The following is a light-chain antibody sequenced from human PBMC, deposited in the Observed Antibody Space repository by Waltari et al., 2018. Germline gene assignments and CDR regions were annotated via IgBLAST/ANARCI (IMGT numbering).Light chain of an antibody. Sequence: EIVMTQSPDTLSVSPGERATLSCRASQSVGSNLAWYQQKPGQATRLLIYGASTRATDIPARFSGSGSGTEFTLTITSMQSEDFAVYYCQQYNNWPPSWTFGQGTKVEIK. CDR1: QSVGSN. V-gene: IGKV3-15*01. CDR3: QQYNNWPPSWT. CDR2: GAS. J-gene: IGKJ1*01.